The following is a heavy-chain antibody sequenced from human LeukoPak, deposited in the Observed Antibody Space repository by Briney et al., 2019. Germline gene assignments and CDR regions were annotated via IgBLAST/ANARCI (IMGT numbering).Heavy chain of an antibody. Sequence: GGSLRLSCAASGFTFSSYAMHWVRQAPGKGLEWVAVISYDGSNKYYADSVKGRFTISRDNSKNTLYLQMNSLRAEDTAVYYCASWSTADYWGQGTLVTVSS. D-gene: IGHD6-6*01. V-gene: IGHV3-30*04. CDR2: ISYDGSNK. CDR3: ASWSTADY. J-gene: IGHJ4*02. CDR1: GFTFSSYA.